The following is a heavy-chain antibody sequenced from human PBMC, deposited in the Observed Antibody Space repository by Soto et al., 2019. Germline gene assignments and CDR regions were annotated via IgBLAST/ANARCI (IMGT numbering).Heavy chain of an antibody. CDR1: GFTFSNAW. Sequence: GGSLRLSCAASGFTFSNAWMSWVRQAPGKGLEWVGRIKSKTDGGTTDYAAPVKGRFTISRDESKNTLYLQMNSLKNEDTAVYYCTTTPQLTNWGRAFDIWGQGTMVTVSS. CDR3: TTTPQLTNWGRAFDI. V-gene: IGHV3-15*01. J-gene: IGHJ3*02. D-gene: IGHD7-27*01. CDR2: IKSKTDGGTT.